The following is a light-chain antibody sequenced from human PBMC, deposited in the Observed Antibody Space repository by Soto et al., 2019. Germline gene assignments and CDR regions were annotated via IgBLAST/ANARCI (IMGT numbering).Light chain of an antibody. Sequence: IGVTNGPVTLSGSPGEGATLSCRASQSVSSTYLIWYQQKPGQAPRLLIYGASSRATGVPDRFSGGGSGTDFTLTISRLEPEDFAVYYCQHFVNSLTWTFGQGTKVDI. CDR2: GAS. V-gene: IGKV3-20*01. J-gene: IGKJ1*01. CDR1: QSVSSTY. CDR3: QHFVNSLTWT.